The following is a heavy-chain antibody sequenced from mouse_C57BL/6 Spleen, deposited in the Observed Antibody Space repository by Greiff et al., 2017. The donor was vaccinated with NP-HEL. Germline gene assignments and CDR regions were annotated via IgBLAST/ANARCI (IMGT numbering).Heavy chain of an antibody. V-gene: IGHV3-6*01. CDR1: GYSITSGYY. CDR2: ISYDGSN. Sequence: ESGPGLVKPSQSLSLTCSVTGYSITSGYYWNWIRQFPGNKLEWMGYISYDGSNNYNPSLKNRISITRDTSKNQFFLKLNSVTTEVTATYYCARDGDYGDIDYWGQGTTLTVSS. D-gene: IGHD2-4*01. J-gene: IGHJ2*01. CDR3: ARDGDYGDIDY.